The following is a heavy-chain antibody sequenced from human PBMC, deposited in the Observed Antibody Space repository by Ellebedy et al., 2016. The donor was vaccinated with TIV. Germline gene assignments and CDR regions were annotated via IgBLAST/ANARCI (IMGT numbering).Heavy chain of an antibody. CDR2: INSDGTST. Sequence: GESLKISCGASGFTFSSYWMHWVRQAPGKGLVWVSRINSDGTSTNYADSVKGRFTISRDNANNTLYLQMNSLRAEDTAVYYCARGERGYSYGPGRMKFDYWGQGTLVTVSS. V-gene: IGHV3-74*01. J-gene: IGHJ4*02. D-gene: IGHD5-18*01. CDR1: GFTFSSYW. CDR3: ARGERGYSYGPGRMKFDY.